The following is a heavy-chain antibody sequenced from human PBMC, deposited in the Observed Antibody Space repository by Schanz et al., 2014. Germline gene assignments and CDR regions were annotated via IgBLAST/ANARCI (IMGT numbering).Heavy chain of an antibody. Sequence: QVQLVQSGAEVKKPGASVKVSCKASGYTFTTFGISWVRQAPGQGLEWMGWISVHNGNTKYTQKFQGRVTMTTDTPTTTVFMELRGLTSDDTAMYYCARDRDQWDGNYLDYWGQGTLVTVSS. CDR1: GYTFTTFG. V-gene: IGHV1-18*04. D-gene: IGHD1-26*01. CDR3: ARDRDQWDGNYLDY. CDR2: ISVHNGNT. J-gene: IGHJ4*02.